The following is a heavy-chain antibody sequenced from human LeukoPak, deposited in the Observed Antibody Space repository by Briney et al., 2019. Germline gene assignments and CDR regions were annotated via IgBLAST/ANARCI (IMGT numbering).Heavy chain of an antibody. CDR2: IYYSGST. J-gene: IGHJ5*02. D-gene: IGHD3-9*01. Sequence: PSETLSLTCTVSGGSISSSSYYWGRIRQPPGKGLEWIGSIYYSGSTYYNPSLKSRVTISVDTSKNQFSLKLSSVTAADTAVYYCARVGPYDILTGHNWFDPWGQGTLVTVSS. V-gene: IGHV4-39*07. CDR3: ARVGPYDILTGHNWFDP. CDR1: GGSISSSSYY.